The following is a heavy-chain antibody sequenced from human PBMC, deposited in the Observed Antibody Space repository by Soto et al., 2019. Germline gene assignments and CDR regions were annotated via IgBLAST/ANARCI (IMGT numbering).Heavy chain of an antibody. CDR2: IYYSGST. J-gene: IGHJ4*02. CDR1: GGSLSGYD. CDR3: AAGVGLPRYY. D-gene: IGHD5-12*01. Sequence: TAALSRTGAGCGGSLSGYDWSWIRQPPGKGLEWIGSIYYSGSTYYNPSLKSRVTISVDRSKNQFSLKLSSVTAADTAVYYCAAGVGLPRYYWGQGTLVTVSS. V-gene: IGHV4-34*01.